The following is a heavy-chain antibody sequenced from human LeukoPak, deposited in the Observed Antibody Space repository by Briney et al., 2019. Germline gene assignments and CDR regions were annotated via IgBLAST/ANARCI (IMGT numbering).Heavy chain of an antibody. D-gene: IGHD3-10*01. V-gene: IGHV3-7*01. J-gene: IGHJ4*02. CDR2: IKQDGSEK. CDR3: ARVVGRIRGIQYYFDY. CDR1: GFTFSSYW. Sequence: PGGSLRLSCAASGFTFSSYWRSWVPQAPGKGLEGLANIKQDGSEKYYVDSVKGRFTISRDNAKNSLYLQMNSLRAEDTAVYYCARVVGRIRGIQYYFDYWGQGTLVTVSS.